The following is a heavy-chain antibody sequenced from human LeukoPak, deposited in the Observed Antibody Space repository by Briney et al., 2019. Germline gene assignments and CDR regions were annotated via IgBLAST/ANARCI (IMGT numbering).Heavy chain of an antibody. J-gene: IGHJ5*02. V-gene: IGHV1-69*06. D-gene: IGHD1-26*01. CDR2: IIPIFGTA. CDR3: ARDNSVGDNAWWFDP. CDR1: GGTFSSYA. Sequence: SVKVSCKASGGTFSSYAISWVRQAPGQGLEWMGGIIPIFGTANYAQKFQGRVTITADKSTSTAYMELSSLRSEDTAIYYCARDNSVGDNAWWFDPWGQGTLVTVSS.